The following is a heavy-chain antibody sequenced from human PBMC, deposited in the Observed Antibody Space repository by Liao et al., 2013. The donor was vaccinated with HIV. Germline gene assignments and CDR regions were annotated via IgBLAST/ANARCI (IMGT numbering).Heavy chain of an antibody. Sequence: QVQLQESGPGLVKPSETLSLTCTVSGGSINSFFWSWIRQPAGKGLEWIGRISISGSTNYNPSLKSRVTMSVDTSKNQFSLNLSSVTAADTAVYYCARDRKLHEGYYYYYMDVWGKGTTVTVSS. V-gene: IGHV4-4*07. D-gene: IGHD1-26*01. CDR1: GGSINSFF. CDR3: ARDRKLHEGYYYYYMDV. J-gene: IGHJ6*03. CDR2: ISISGST.